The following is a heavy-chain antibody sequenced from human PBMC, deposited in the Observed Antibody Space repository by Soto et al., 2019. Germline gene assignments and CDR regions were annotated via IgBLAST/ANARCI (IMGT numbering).Heavy chain of an antibody. CDR1: GFTFSSYA. Sequence: GGSLRLSCAASGFTFSSYAMSWVRQAPGKGLEWVSAISGSGGSTYYADSVKGRFTISRDNSKNTLYLQMNSLRAEDTAVYYCAKGSIAATGGPSNFDYWGQGTLVTVSS. J-gene: IGHJ4*02. V-gene: IGHV3-23*01. CDR3: AKGSIAATGGPSNFDY. CDR2: ISGSGGST. D-gene: IGHD6-6*01.